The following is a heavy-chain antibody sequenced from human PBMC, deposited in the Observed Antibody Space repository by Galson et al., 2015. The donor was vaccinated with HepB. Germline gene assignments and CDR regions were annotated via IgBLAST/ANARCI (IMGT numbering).Heavy chain of an antibody. CDR3: VRGRDPYKTGY. D-gene: IGHD5-24*01. Sequence: TLSLTCDVSGDSITSAGSHWSWIRQPPGKGLGWIGCIYYSDNADYNPSLRGRTTVSLDTSRNLFSLILTSVTAADTAVYYCVRGRDPYKTGYWGQGTLVTVSS. J-gene: IGHJ4*02. CDR2: IYYSDNA. CDR1: GDSITSAGSH. V-gene: IGHV4-30-4*08.